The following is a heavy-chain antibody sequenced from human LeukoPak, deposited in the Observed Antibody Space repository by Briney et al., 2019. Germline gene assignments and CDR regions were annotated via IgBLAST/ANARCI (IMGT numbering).Heavy chain of an antibody. CDR2: ISSSSSYI. D-gene: IGHD5-12*01. CDR3: ARSRGYSGYDMDY. J-gene: IGHJ4*02. CDR1: GFTFSSYS. Sequence: PGGSLRLSCAASGFTFSSYSMNWVRQAPGKGLEWVSSISSSSSYIYYADSVKGRFTISRDNAKNSLYLQMSSLRAEDTAVYYCARSRGYSGYDMDYWGQGTLVTVSS. V-gene: IGHV3-21*01.